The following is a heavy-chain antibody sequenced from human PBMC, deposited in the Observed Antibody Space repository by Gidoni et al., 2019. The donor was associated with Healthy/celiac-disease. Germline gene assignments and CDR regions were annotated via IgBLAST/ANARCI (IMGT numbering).Heavy chain of an antibody. CDR3: TRVGLAAAGTFDY. J-gene: IGHJ4*02. CDR2: IRSKDYGGTT. Sequence: VQLVASVGGLVQPGPSLRRSCTASGFPFGDYAMSWFRQAPGKGLEWVGVIRSKDYGGTTEYAASVKGRFTISRDDSKSIAYLQMNSLKTEDTAVYYCTRVGLAAAGTFDYWGQGTLVTVSS. D-gene: IGHD6-13*01. V-gene: IGHV3-49*03. CDR1: GFPFGDYA.